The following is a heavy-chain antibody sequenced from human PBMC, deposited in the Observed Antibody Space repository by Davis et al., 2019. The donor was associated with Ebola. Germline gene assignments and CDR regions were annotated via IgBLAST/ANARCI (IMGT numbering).Heavy chain of an antibody. D-gene: IGHD3-3*01. CDR1: GFTFDDYA. J-gene: IGHJ4*02. Sequence: PGGSLRLSCAASGFTFDDYAMHWVRQAPGKGLEWVSGISWNSGSIGYADSVKGRFTISRDNAKNSLYLQMNSLRAEDMALYYCAKARYYDFWSGYFDYWGQGTLVTVSS. V-gene: IGHV3-9*03. CDR3: AKARYYDFWSGYFDY. CDR2: ISWNSGSI.